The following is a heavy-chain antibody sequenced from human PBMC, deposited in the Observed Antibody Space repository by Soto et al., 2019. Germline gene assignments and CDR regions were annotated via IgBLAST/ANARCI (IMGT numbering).Heavy chain of an antibody. Sequence: QVQLQQWGAGLLKPSETLSLTCAVYGGSFSGYYWSWIRQPPGKGLEWIGEINHSGSTNYNPSLKSRVTISVDTSKNQFSLKLSSVTAADTAVYYCARSRGYCSGGSCAQGGWFDPWGQGTLVTVSS. V-gene: IGHV4-34*01. D-gene: IGHD2-15*01. CDR3: ARSRGYCSGGSCAQGGWFDP. CDR1: GGSFSGYY. CDR2: INHSGST. J-gene: IGHJ5*02.